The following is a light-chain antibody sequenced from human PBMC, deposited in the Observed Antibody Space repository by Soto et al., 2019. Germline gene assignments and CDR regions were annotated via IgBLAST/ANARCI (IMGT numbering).Light chain of an antibody. CDR1: QTVRNNY. CDR3: QQYVSSPWA. V-gene: IGKV3-20*01. CDR2: DAS. J-gene: IGKJ1*01. Sequence: EFVLTQSPGTLSLSPGERATLSCRASQTVRNNYLAWYQQKPGQAPRLLIYDASSRATGIPDRFSGGGSGTEFTLTISSLQSEDFAVYYCQQYVSSPWAFGQGTKVDIK.